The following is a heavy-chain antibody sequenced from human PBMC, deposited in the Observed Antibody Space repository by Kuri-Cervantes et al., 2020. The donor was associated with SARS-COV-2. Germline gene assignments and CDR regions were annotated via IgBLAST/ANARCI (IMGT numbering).Heavy chain of an antibody. CDR1: VDSVSSNSAA. Sequence: SQTLSLTCAISVDSVSSNSAAWDWIRQSPSRGLEWLGRTYYRSKWYNDYAVSVKSRITIIPDTSKNQFSLQLNSVTPEDAAVYYCASTTDRLGLQLGAFDIWGQGTMVTVSS. J-gene: IGHJ3*02. V-gene: IGHV6-1*01. D-gene: IGHD1-1*01. CDR2: TYYRSKWYN. CDR3: ASTTDRLGLQLGAFDI.